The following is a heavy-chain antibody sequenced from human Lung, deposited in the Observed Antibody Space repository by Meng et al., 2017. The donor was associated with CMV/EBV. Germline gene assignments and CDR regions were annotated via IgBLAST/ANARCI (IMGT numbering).Heavy chain of an antibody. D-gene: IGHD3-3*01. V-gene: IGHV3-66*02. CDR1: GFTVSSNY. Sequence: GGSXRLXXAASGFTVSSNYMSWVRQAPGKGLEWVSVIYSGGSTYYADSVKGRFTISRDSSKNTLYLQMNSLRAEDTAVYYCARETKYYSFWSGYEDYYYYGMDVWGQGXTVTVSS. J-gene: IGHJ6*02. CDR3: ARETKYYSFWSGYEDYYYYGMDV. CDR2: IYSGGST.